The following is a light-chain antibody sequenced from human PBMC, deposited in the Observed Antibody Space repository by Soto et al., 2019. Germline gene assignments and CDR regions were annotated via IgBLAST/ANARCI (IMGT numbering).Light chain of an antibody. V-gene: IGLV4-69*01. CDR1: SGHSSYA. J-gene: IGLJ7*01. CDR2: LNSDGSH. CDR3: QTWGTGIAV. Sequence: QSVLTQSPSASASLGASVKLTCTLSSGHSSYAIAWHQQQPEKGPRYLMKLNSDGSHSKGDGIPDRFSGSSSGAERYLTISSLQSEDEGDYYCQTWGTGIAVFGGGTQLTDL.